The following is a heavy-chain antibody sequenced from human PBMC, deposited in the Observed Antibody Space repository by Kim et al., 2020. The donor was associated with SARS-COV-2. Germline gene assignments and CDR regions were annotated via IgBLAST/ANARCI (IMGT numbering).Heavy chain of an antibody. CDR3: ARLGSSWFFDY. D-gene: IGHD6-13*01. J-gene: IGHJ4*02. Sequence: HPTHRQRVTISVATSKNQFSLKLSSVTAAATAVYYCARLGSSWFFDYWGQGTLVTVSS. V-gene: IGHV4-39*01.